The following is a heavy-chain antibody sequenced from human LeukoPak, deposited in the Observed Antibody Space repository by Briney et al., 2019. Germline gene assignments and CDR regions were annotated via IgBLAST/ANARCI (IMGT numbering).Heavy chain of an antibody. Sequence: GGSLRLSCAASGFIFSSYWMNWVRQAPGKGLEWVANIKQDGSEKYYVDSVKGRFTISRDNAKNSLYLQMNSLRAEDTAVYYCARALAAAGSYWGQGTLVTVSS. CDR3: ARALAAAGSY. D-gene: IGHD6-25*01. J-gene: IGHJ4*02. CDR2: IKQDGSEK. V-gene: IGHV3-7*01. CDR1: GFIFSSYW.